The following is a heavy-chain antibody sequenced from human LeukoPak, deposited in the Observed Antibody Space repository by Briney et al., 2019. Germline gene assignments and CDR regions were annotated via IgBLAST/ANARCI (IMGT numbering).Heavy chain of an antibody. V-gene: IGHV1-24*01. D-gene: IGHD3-3*01. CDR1: GYTLTELS. CDR2: FDPEDGET. CDR3: ASGSAIFGVVSRGEFVY. J-gene: IGHJ4*02. Sequence: ASVKVSCKVSGYTLTELSMHWVRQAPGKGLEWMGGFDPEDGETIYAQKFQGRVTMTEDTSTDTAYMELSSLRSEDTPVYYCASGSAIFGVVSRGEFVYWGQGTLVTVSS.